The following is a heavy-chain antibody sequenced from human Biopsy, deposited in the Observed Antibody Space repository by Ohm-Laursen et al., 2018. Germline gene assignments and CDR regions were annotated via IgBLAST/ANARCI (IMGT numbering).Heavy chain of an antibody. D-gene: IGHD1-1*01. Sequence: ASVTVSCKVSGYAVTEFSMHWARQAPGKGLEWMGGFAPENGKTIYAQKFQGRVIMTEDTSTDTAYMELSSLRSEDTAVYYCAADINVWNVNYWGQGTQVTVSS. CDR3: AADINVWNVNY. J-gene: IGHJ4*02. CDR2: FAPENGKT. V-gene: IGHV1-24*01. CDR1: GYAVTEFS.